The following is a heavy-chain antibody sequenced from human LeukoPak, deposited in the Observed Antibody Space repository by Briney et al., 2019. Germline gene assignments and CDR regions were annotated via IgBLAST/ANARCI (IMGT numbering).Heavy chain of an antibody. Sequence: GASVKVSCKASGYTFTSYYMHWVRQAPGQGLEWMGIINPSGGSTSYAQKFQGRVTMTRGTPTSTVYMELSSLRSEDTAVYYCVGFGWVHFDYWGQGTLVTVSS. D-gene: IGHD6-19*01. V-gene: IGHV1-46*01. J-gene: IGHJ4*02. CDR2: INPSGGST. CDR1: GYTFTSYY. CDR3: VGFGWVHFDY.